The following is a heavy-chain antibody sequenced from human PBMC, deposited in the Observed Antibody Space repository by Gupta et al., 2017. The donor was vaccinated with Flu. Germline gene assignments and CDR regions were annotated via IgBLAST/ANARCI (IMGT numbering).Heavy chain of an antibody. V-gene: IGHV3-30*18. J-gene: IGHJ4*02. CDR2: ISYDGSNK. CDR1: GFTFSSYG. CDR3: AKGGPEPGTPTNYFDY. Sequence: GFTFSSYGMHWVRQAPGKGLEWVAVISYDGSNKYYADSVKGRFTISRDNSKNTLYLQMNSLRAEDTAVYYCAKGGPEPGTPTNYFDYWGQGTLVTVSS. D-gene: IGHD1-14*01.